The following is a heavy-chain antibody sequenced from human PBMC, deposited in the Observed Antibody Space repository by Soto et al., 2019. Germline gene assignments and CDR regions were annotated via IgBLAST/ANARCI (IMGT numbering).Heavy chain of an antibody. CDR2: INWNSADI. CDR1: GFTFDEYT. V-gene: IGHV3-9*01. CDR3: VNDGRFVGQMPYYYMDG. Sequence: EVQLVESGGGLVQPGRSLKLSCAASGFTFDEYTMHGVRQAPGKGLEWVSGINWNSADIGYADSVKGRFAISRDNAKNSLYLQMNSLRAEDTAFYYCVNDGRFVGQMPYYYMDGWGKGTTVTVSS. J-gene: IGHJ6*03. D-gene: IGHD3-3*01.